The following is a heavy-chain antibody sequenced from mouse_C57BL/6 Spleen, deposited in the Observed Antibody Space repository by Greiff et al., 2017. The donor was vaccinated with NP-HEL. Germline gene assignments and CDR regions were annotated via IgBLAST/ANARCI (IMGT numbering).Heavy chain of an antibody. CDR1: GYTFTSYG. CDR2: IYPRSGNT. Sequence: VKLQESGAELARPGASVKLSCKASGYTFTSYGISWVKQRPGQGLEWIGEIYPRSGNTYYNEKFKDKATLTADKSSSTAYMELRSLTSEDTAVYFCARGDDYWGQGTTLTVSS. CDR3: ARGDDY. J-gene: IGHJ2*01. V-gene: IGHV1-81*01.